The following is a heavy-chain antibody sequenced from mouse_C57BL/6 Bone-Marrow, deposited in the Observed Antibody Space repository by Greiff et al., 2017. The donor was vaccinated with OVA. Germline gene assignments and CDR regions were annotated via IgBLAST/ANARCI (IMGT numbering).Heavy chain of an antibody. V-gene: IGHV1-82*01. CDR1: GYAFSSSW. Sequence: VHLQQSGPELVKPGASVKISCKASGYAFSSSWMNWVKQRPGKGLEWIGRIYPGDGDTNYNGKFKGKATLTADKSSSTAYMQLSSLTSEDSAVSFCARRGFCGSSLWYFDVWGTGTTVTVSS. CDR3: ARRGFCGSSLWYFDV. CDR2: IYPGDGDT. D-gene: IGHD1-1*01. J-gene: IGHJ1*03.